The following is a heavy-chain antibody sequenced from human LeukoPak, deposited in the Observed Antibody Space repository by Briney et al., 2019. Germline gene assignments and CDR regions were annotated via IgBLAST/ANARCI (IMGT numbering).Heavy chain of an antibody. Sequence: PGGSLRLSCAASGFIFSNYVMHWVRQAPGKGLVWVSRINSDGSSTSYADSVKGRFTISRDNAKNTLFLQMSSLRVEDTAVYYCARGADHGGSYYPDWGQGTRVTVSS. CDR3: ARGADHGGSYYPD. J-gene: IGHJ4*02. CDR1: GFIFSNYV. V-gene: IGHV3-74*01. CDR2: INSDGSST. D-gene: IGHD3-10*01.